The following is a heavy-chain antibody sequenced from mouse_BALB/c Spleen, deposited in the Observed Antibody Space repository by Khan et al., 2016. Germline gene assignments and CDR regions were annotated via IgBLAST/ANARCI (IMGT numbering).Heavy chain of an antibody. CDR1: GFTFSSFG. CDR3: ARNGARDSYAMDY. V-gene: IGHV5-17*02. CDR2: ISSGRSTI. Sequence: EVELVESGGGLVQPGGSRKLSCAASGFTFSSFGMHWVRQAPEKGLEWVAYISSGRSTIYYADTVKGRFTISRDNPKNTLFLQITSLRNEDSAMYDCARNGARDSYAMDYWGQGTSVTVSS. J-gene: IGHJ4*01.